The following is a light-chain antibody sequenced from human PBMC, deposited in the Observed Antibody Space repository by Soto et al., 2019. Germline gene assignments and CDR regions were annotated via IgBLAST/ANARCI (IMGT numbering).Light chain of an antibody. CDR1: QSVSNNY. CDR2: GAS. V-gene: IGKV3-20*01. CDR3: QQYGSSGT. Sequence: DIVLTQSPGTLSLSPGERATLSCRASQSVSNNYLAWYQQKPGQAPRLLIYGASNMATGIPDRFSGSGSGTDFTLTISRLETEDFAVYYCQQYGSSGTFGQGTKVEIK. J-gene: IGKJ1*01.